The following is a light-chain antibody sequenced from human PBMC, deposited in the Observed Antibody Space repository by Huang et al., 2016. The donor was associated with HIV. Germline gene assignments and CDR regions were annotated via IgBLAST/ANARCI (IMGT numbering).Light chain of an antibody. J-gene: IGKJ4*01. CDR3: QQRSNRPLT. Sequence: EIVLTQSPATLSLSPGERATLSCRASQSVNTFLAWYQQKPGQAPRLLIYDAANRATGIPARFSGSGSGTDFTLTISSLEPEDCAVYYCQQRSNRPLTFGGGTKVEIK. CDR2: DAA. CDR1: QSVNTF. V-gene: IGKV3-11*01.